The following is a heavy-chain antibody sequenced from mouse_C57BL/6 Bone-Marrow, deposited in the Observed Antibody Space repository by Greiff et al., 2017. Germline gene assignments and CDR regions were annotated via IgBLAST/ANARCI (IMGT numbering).Heavy chain of an antibody. CDR1: GYTFTSYW. CDR3: ARRYGRFAY. J-gene: IGHJ3*01. V-gene: IGHV1-64*01. Sequence: QVQLQQPGAELVKPGASVKLSCKASGYTFTSYWMHWVKQRPGQGLEWIGMIHPNSGSTNYTEKFKSKATLTVDKSSSTAYMHLSSLTSEDSAVYYCARRYGRFAYWGQGTLVTVSA. CDR2: IHPNSGST. D-gene: IGHD1-1*01.